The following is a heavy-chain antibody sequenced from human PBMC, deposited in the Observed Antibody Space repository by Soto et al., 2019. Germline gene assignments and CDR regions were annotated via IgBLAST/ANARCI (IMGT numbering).Heavy chain of an antibody. CDR1: GFTLSSYA. Sequence: DVQLLESGGNLVQPGVSLTLSCSASGFTLSSYAMSWVRQAPGKWLEGVSSSSAGGDMTYNSDSGKGQFTISRDNANNAVFLQMHNLRIEDTALYYCARGDRGGSGSPASYYYSGWDVWGQGATVTVS. J-gene: IGHJ6*02. CDR2: SSAGGDMT. V-gene: IGHV3-23*01. D-gene: IGHD3-10*01. CDR3: ARGDRGGSGSPASYYYSGWDV.